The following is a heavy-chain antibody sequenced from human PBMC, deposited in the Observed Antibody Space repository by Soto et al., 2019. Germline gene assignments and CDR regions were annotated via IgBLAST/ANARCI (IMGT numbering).Heavy chain of an antibody. J-gene: IGHJ5*02. Sequence: SGPTLVNPTQTLTLTCTFSGFSLSTSGVGVGWIRQPPGKALEWLALIYWDDDKRYSPSLKSRLTITKDTSKNQVVLTMTNMDPGETATYYFANSRYCSWGSCLPPRRFGPWGQGTLVTVSS. CDR2: IYWDDDK. D-gene: IGHD2-15*01. CDR3: ANSRYCSWGSCLPPRRFGP. V-gene: IGHV2-5*02. CDR1: GFSLSTSGVG.